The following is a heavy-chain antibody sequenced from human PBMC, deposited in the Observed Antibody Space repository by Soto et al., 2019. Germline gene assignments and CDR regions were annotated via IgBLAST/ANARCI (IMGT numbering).Heavy chain of an antibody. J-gene: IGHJ1*01. CDR1: GGSVYNHY. V-gene: IGHV4-59*02. CDR2: IYYTGGT. D-gene: IGHD4-17*01. Sequence: SETLSLTCTVFGGSVYNHYWSWVRQPPGKGLEWIGYIYYTGGTNYNPSLKSRVTMSVDTSKNRVSLNLTSLTAEDTAVYYCARYDYGDYGYFQHWGQGTLVTV. CDR3: ARYDYGDYGYFQH.